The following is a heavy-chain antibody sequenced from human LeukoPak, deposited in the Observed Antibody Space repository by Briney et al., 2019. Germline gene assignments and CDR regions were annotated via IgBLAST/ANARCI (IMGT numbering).Heavy chain of an antibody. Sequence: GASVKVSCKASGYTFTSYGISWVRQAPGQGLEWMGWISAYNGNTNYAQKLQGRVTMTTDTSTSTAYMELRSLRSGDTAVYYCAREYCSGGSCYGPDYWGQGTLVTVSS. CDR1: GYTFTSYG. D-gene: IGHD2-15*01. V-gene: IGHV1-18*01. CDR2: ISAYNGNT. J-gene: IGHJ4*02. CDR3: AREYCSGGSCYGPDY.